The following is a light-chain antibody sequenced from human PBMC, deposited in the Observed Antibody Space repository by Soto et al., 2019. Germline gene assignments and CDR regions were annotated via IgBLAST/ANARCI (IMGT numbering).Light chain of an antibody. CDR1: QPVTNY. Sequence: EIQITQSPSSLSASAGDGLIITCRASQPVTNYLSWYQQKPGKAPKLFIYAASRLQSGVPSRFSGGGSGTDFTLTISSLLPEDFATYYCQQSYIAPWTFGQGNKVDIK. CDR2: AAS. CDR3: QQSYIAPWT. V-gene: IGKV1-39*01. J-gene: IGKJ1*01.